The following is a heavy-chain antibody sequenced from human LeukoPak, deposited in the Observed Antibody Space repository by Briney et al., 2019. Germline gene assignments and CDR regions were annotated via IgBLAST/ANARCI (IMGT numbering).Heavy chain of an antibody. V-gene: IGHV1-46*01. D-gene: IGHD6-13*01. CDR1: GYTFTSCY. CDR2: INPSGGST. CDR3: ARGFLAAAHDY. Sequence: ASVKVSCKASGYTFTSCYMLWVRQAPGQGLEWMGIINPSGGSTSYAQKFQGRVTMTRDTSTSTVYMELSSLRSEDTAVYYCARGFLAAAHDYWGQGTLVTVSS. J-gene: IGHJ4*02.